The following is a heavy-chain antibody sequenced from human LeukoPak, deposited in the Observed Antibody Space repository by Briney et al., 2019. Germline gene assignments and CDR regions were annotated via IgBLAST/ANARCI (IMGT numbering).Heavy chain of an antibody. V-gene: IGHV1-2*06. D-gene: IGHD3-22*01. CDR1: GYTFTGYY. Sequence: ASVKVSCKASGYTFTGYYMYWVRQAPGQGLEWMGRINPNSGGTNYAQKFQGRVTMTRDTSISTAYMELSRLRSDDTAIYYCAREEDSSGYYPIDYWGQGTLVTASS. CDR3: AREEDSSGYYPIDY. J-gene: IGHJ4*02. CDR2: INPNSGGT.